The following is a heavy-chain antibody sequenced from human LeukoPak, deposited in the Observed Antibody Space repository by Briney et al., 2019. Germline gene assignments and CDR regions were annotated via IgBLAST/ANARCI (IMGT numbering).Heavy chain of an antibody. D-gene: IGHD2-2*01. CDR2: INPNSGGT. J-gene: IGHJ3*02. CDR3: ARARGIVVVPAATDAFDI. CDR1: GYTFTGYY. Sequence: ASVNVSCKASGYTFTGYYMHWVRQAPGQGLEWMGWINPNSGGTNYAQKFQGRVTMTRDTSISTAYMELSRLRSDDTAVYFCARARGIVVVPAATDAFDIWGQGTMVTVSS. V-gene: IGHV1-2*02.